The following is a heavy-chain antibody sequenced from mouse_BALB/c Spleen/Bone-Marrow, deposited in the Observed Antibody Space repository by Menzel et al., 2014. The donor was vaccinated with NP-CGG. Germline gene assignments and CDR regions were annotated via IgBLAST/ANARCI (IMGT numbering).Heavy chain of an antibody. CDR3: ARRGYGLYAMDY. D-gene: IGHD1-1*01. CDR2: INSDGSYS. CDR1: GFTFSSYA. J-gene: IGHJ4*01. V-gene: IGHV5-9-3*01. Sequence: EVHLVESGGGLVKPGGSLKLSCAASGFTFSSYAMSWVRQTPEKRLEWVATINSDGSYSYYPDSVKGRFTISRDNAKNTLYVQMSSLRSEDTAMYYCARRGYGLYAMDYWGQGTSVTVSS.